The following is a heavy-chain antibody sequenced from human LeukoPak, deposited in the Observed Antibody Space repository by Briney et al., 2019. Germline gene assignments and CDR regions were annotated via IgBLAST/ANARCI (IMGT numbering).Heavy chain of an antibody. V-gene: IGHV4-38-2*01. CDR1: GYSISSGYY. CDR2: INHSGRT. D-gene: IGHD3-22*01. CDR3: ARGIKIYYDSSAYFDY. Sequence: SETLSLTCDVSGYSISSGYYWGWIRQPPGKGLEWIGSINHSGRTYYNPSLKSRVTISVDTSKNQLSLRLSSVTAADTAVYSCARGIKIYYDSSAYFDYWGQGTLVTASS. J-gene: IGHJ4*02.